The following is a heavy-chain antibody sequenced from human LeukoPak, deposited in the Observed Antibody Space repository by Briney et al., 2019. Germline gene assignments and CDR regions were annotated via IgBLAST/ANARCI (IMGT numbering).Heavy chain of an antibody. CDR2: IIPIFGTA. Sequence: GGXXSIYAXXWXRXAPXXXLEWMGGIIPIFGTANYAQKFQGRVTITADESTSTAYMELSSLRSEDTAVYYCASGEYSSSPWGQGTLVTVSS. D-gene: IGHD6-6*01. V-gene: IGHV1-69*01. CDR3: ASGEYSSSP. J-gene: IGHJ5*02. CDR1: GGXXSIYA.